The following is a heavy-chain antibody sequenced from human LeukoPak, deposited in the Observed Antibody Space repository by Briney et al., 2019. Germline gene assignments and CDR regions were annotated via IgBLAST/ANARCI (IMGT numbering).Heavy chain of an antibody. CDR1: GYTFTSYY. D-gene: IGHD6-19*01. CDR2: INPSGGGT. Sequence: GASVKVSCKASGYTFTSYYMHWVRQAPGQGLEWMGIINPSGGGTSYAQKFQGRVTMTRDTSTSTVYMELSSLRSEDTAVYYCAREGSVAGSSSPIGYYFDYRGQGALVTVSS. CDR3: AREGSVAGSSSPIGYYFDY. V-gene: IGHV1-46*01. J-gene: IGHJ4*02.